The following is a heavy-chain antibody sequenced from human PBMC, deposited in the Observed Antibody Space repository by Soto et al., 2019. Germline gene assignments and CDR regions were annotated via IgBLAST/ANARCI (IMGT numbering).Heavy chain of an antibody. CDR1: GDTFNFYT. CDR2: VNPILTMS. D-gene: IGHD3-10*01. CDR3: ATSYGSGYRAFDY. Sequence: QVQLVQSGAEVRKTGSAVRVSCKASGDTFNFYTINWVRQAPGLGLEWMGRVNPILTMSNYARKFEGRVTITADKSTTTAYMELRSLRSDDTAIYYCATSYGSGYRAFDYWGQGALVTVSS. J-gene: IGHJ4*02. V-gene: IGHV1-69*02.